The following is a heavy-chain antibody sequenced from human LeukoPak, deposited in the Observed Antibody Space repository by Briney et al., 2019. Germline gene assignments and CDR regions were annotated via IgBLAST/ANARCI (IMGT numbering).Heavy chain of an antibody. CDR2: IKQDGSEK. J-gene: IGHJ5*02. CDR3: ARDRRYYDIFNWFDP. Sequence: PGGSLRLSCAASGFTFSSYAMSWVRQAPGKGLEWVANIKQDGSEKYYVDSVKGRFTISRDNAKNSLYLQMNSLRAEDTAVYYCARDRRYYDIFNWFDPWGQGTLVTVSS. V-gene: IGHV3-7*01. D-gene: IGHD3-9*01. CDR1: GFTFSSYA.